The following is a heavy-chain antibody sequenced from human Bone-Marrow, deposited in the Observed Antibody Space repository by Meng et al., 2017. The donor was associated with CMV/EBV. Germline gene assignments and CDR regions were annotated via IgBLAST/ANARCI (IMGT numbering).Heavy chain of an antibody. CDR2: INSEGSST. V-gene: IGHV3-74*01. J-gene: IGHJ6*02. D-gene: IGHD3-3*01. Sequence: GESLKISCAASGFNFSSYWMHWVRQAPGKGLVWVSRINSEGSSTRYADSVKGRFTISRDNAKNTLYLQMNSLRAEDTAVYYCASETSITIFGVVTNYGMDVWGQGTTVTVSS. CDR1: GFNFSSYW. CDR3: ASETSITIFGVVTNYGMDV.